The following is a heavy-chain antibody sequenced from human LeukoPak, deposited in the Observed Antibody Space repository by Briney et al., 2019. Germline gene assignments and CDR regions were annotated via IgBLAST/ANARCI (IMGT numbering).Heavy chain of an antibody. Sequence: GGSLRLSCAASGFTFSSYAMSWVRQAPGKGLEWVSAISGSGGSTYYADSVKGRFTISRDNSKNTLYLQMNSLRAEDTAVYYCASAYYYDSSGYPDNFDYWGQGTLVTVSS. J-gene: IGHJ4*02. CDR3: ASAYYYDSSGYPDNFDY. CDR2: ISGSGGST. V-gene: IGHV3-23*01. CDR1: GFTFSSYA. D-gene: IGHD3-22*01.